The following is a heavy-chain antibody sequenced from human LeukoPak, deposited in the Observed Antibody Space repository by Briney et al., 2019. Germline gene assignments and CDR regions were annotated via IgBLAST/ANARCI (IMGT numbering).Heavy chain of an antibody. D-gene: IGHD6-19*01. V-gene: IGHV3-23*01. CDR2: ISGSGGST. CDR3: AKDPPKYSGGWYENY. Sequence: PGGSLRLSCAASGFTFSSYAMSWVRQAPGKGLGWVSAISGSGGSTYYADSVKGRFTISRDNSKNTLYLQMNSLRAEDTAVYYCAKDPPKYSGGWYENYWGQGTLVTVSS. CDR1: GFTFSSYA. J-gene: IGHJ4*02.